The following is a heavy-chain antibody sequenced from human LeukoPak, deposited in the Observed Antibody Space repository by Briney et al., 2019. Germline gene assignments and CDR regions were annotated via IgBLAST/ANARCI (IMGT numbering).Heavy chain of an antibody. CDR1: GGSISSGDYN. J-gene: IGHJ4*02. CDR3: ARQNPTIQAVDY. V-gene: IGHV4-30-4*01. CDR2: IYYSGST. Sequence: SQTLSLTCTVSGGSISSGDYNWSWIRQPPGKGLEWIGYIYYSGSTYYNPSLKSRVTISVDTSKNQFSLKLSSVTAADTAVYYCARQNPTIQAVDYWGQGTLVTVSS. D-gene: IGHD5-24*01.